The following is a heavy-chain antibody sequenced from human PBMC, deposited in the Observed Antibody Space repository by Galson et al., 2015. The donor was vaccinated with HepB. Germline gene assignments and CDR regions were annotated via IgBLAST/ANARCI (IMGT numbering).Heavy chain of an antibody. CDR1: GYTFTSYY. J-gene: IGHJ1*01. D-gene: IGHD2-2*01. CDR2: INPSGGST. Sequence: SVKVSCKASGYTFTSYYMHWVRQAPGQGLEWMGIINPSGGSTSYAQKFQGRVTMTRDTSTSTVYMELSSLRSEDTAVYYCARDFQGGVVPAAVSLHWGQGTLVTVSS. CDR3: ARDFQGGVVPAAVSLH. V-gene: IGHV1-46*01.